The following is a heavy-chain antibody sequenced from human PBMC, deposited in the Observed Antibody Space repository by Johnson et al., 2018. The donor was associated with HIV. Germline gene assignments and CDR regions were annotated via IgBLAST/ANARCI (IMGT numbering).Heavy chain of an antibody. CDR1: GFTVSSNY. Sequence: VQLVESGGGLVQPGGSLRLSCAASGFTVSSNYMSWVRQAPGKGLEWVSVIYSGGSTYYADSVKGRFTISRDNSKNTLYLQMNSLIAEDTAVYYCASVPMIVVLDGAFDIWGQGTMVTVSS. V-gene: IGHV3-66*01. D-gene: IGHD3-22*01. J-gene: IGHJ3*02. CDR3: ASVPMIVVLDGAFDI. CDR2: IYSGGST.